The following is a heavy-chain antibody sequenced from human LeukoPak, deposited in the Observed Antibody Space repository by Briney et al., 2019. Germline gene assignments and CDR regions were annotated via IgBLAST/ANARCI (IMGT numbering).Heavy chain of an antibody. CDR1: AGTFSSYA. Sequence: SVKVSCKASAGTFSSYAISWVRQAPGQGLEWMGRIIPIFGTANYAQKFQGRVTITADKSTSTAYMELSSLRSEDTAVYYCARDPLAYYGSGSPKGGDYWGQGTLVTVSS. CDR2: IIPIFGTA. CDR3: ARDPLAYYGSGSPKGGDY. J-gene: IGHJ4*02. V-gene: IGHV1-69*06. D-gene: IGHD3-10*01.